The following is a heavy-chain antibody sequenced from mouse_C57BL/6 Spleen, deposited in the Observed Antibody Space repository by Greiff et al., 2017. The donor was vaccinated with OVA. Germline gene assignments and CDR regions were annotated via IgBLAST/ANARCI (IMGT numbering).Heavy chain of an antibody. D-gene: IGHD1-1*01. CDR1: GYTFTNYW. Sequence: VQLQESGAELVRPGTSVKMSCKASGYTFTNYWIGWAKQRPGHGLEWIGDIYPGGGYTNYNEKFKGKATLTADKSSSTAYMQFSSLTSEDSAIYYCAREWPNYYGSSYWYFDVWGTGTTVTVSS. V-gene: IGHV1-63*01. CDR3: AREWPNYYGSSYWYFDV. J-gene: IGHJ1*03. CDR2: IYPGGGYT.